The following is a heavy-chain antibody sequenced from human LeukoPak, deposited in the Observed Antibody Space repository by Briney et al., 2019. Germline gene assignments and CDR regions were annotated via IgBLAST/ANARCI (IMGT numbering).Heavy chain of an antibody. CDR1: GFTFDDYG. D-gene: IGHD6-13*01. V-gene: IGHV3-20*01. Sequence: GGSLRLSCAASGFTFDDYGMSWVRQAPGKGLEWVSGINWNGGSTGYADSVKGRFTISRDNAKNSLYLQMNSLRAEDTALYHCARDGIAAVGSYYYYGMDVWGQGTTVTVSS. J-gene: IGHJ6*02. CDR2: INWNGGST. CDR3: ARDGIAAVGSYYYYGMDV.